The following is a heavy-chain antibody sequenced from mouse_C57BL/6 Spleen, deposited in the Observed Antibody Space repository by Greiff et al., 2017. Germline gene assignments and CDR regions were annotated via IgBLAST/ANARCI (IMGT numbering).Heavy chain of an antibody. CDR3: ARRGDGYLIYFDY. V-gene: IGHV1-22*01. Sequence: VQLKQSGPELVKPGASVKMSCKASGYTFTDYNMHWVKQSHGKSLEWIGYINPNNGGTSYNQKFKGKATLTVNKSSSTAYMELRSLTSEDSAVYYCARRGDGYLIYFDYWGQGTTRTVSS. D-gene: IGHD2-3*01. J-gene: IGHJ2*01. CDR2: INPNNGGT. CDR1: GYTFTDYN.